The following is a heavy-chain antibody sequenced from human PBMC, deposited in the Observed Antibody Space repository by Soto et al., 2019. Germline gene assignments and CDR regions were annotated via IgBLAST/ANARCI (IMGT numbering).Heavy chain of an antibody. V-gene: IGHV3-74*01. CDR1: GFTFSTYA. Sequence: GGSLRLSCAASGFTFSTYAMHWVRQAPGKGLVWVSRINSDGSTTSYADSVKGRFTISRDNAKNTLYLQMNSLRAEDTAVYYCTRGNYYGMDVWGQGTTVTDSS. CDR3: TRGNYYGMDV. J-gene: IGHJ6*02. CDR2: INSDGSTT.